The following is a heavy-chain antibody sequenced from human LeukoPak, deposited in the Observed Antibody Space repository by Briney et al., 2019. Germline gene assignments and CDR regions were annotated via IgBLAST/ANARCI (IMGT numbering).Heavy chain of an antibody. CDR1: GYTFTSYA. D-gene: IGHD7-27*01. Sequence: ASVKVSCKASGYTFTSYAMNWVRQAPGQGLEWMGWINTNTGNPTYAQGFTGRFVFSLDTSVSTAYLQVSSLKAEDTAVYYCAPLSKLGWFDPWGQGTLVTVSS. J-gene: IGHJ5*02. CDR3: APLSKLGWFDP. V-gene: IGHV7-4-1*02. CDR2: INTNTGNP.